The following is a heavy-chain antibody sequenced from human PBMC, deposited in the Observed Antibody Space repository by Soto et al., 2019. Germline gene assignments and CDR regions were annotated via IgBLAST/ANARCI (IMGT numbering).Heavy chain of an antibody. V-gene: IGHV3-23*01. CDR1: GFIFSSYA. D-gene: IGHD3-10*01. Sequence: EVQLLESGGGLVQPGGSLRLSCVASGFIFSSYAMTWFRQAAGEGVECVSVIANSGGDTLHADSVKGRFTISRDNAKNTLYLHMNSLGAEDTATYYCAKGSGGTYPGSRVFDFWGQGTRVTVSS. CDR3: AKGSGGTYPGSRVFDF. CDR2: IANSGGDT. J-gene: IGHJ4*02.